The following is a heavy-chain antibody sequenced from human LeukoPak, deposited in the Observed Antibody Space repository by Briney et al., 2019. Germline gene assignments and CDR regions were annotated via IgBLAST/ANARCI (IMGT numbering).Heavy chain of an antibody. CDR1: GFTYSDYW. CDR2: IKGDGSVK. D-gene: IGHD5/OR15-5a*01. V-gene: IGHV3-7*03. CDR3: ARRGLHDY. J-gene: IGHJ4*02. Sequence: PGGSLRLSCVASGFTYSDYWMSWVRRGPGKGLEWVATIKGDGSVKNYVDSVKGRFTISRDNAKNSVFLQMDSLRVEDTALYYCARRGLHDYWGQGTLVTVSS.